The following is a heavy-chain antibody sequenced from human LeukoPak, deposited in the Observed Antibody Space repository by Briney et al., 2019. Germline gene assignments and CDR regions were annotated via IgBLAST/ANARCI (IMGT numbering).Heavy chain of an antibody. J-gene: IGHJ4*02. V-gene: IGHV1-2*02. Sequence: ASVKVSCKASGYTFTGYYMHWVRQAPGQGLEWMGWINPNSGGTNYAQKFQGRVTMTRDTSISTANMELSRLRSDDTAAYYCARGYVWGSYRYVYWGQGTLVTVSS. CDR2: INPNSGGT. D-gene: IGHD3-16*02. CDR3: ARGYVWGSYRYVY. CDR1: GYTFTGYY.